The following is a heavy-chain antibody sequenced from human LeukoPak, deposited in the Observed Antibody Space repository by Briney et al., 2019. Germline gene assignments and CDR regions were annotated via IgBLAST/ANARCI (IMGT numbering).Heavy chain of an antibody. Sequence: GGSLRLSCAASGFSFSSFSMNWVRQAPGKGLEWVSSISSSSSHIYYADSVKGRFTISRDNAKNSLYLQMNSLRAEDTAVYYCARGLYPVACYAFDIWGQGIMVTVSS. CDR2: ISSSSSHI. CDR1: GFSFSSFS. D-gene: IGHD6-19*01. CDR3: ARGLYPVACYAFDI. J-gene: IGHJ3*02. V-gene: IGHV3-21*01.